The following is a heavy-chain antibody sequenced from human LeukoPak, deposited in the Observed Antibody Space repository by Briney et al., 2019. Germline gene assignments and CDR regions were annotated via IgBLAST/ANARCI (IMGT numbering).Heavy chain of an antibody. Sequence: PSETLSLTCTVSGGSISSYYWSWIRQPAGKGLEWIGRIYTSGSTNYNPSLKSRVTMSVDMSKNQFSLKLSSMTAADTAVYYCARDSVAVADYWYFDLWGRGTLVSVSS. D-gene: IGHD6-19*01. CDR3: ARDSVAVADYWYFDL. CDR1: GGSISSYY. CDR2: IYTSGST. V-gene: IGHV4-4*07. J-gene: IGHJ2*01.